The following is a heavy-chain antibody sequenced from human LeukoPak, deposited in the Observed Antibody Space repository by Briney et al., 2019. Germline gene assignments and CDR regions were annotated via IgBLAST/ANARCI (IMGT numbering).Heavy chain of an antibody. J-gene: IGHJ4*02. D-gene: IGHD6-13*01. CDR1: GFTFSSYW. CDR2: VKQDGSER. CDR3: ARGTAAGTH. Sequence: GGSLRLXCAASGFTFSSYWMSWVRQAPGKGLEWVANVKQDGSERYYVDSVKGRFTISRDNAENSLYLQMNSLRAEDTDVYYCARGTAAGTHWGQGTLVTVSS. V-gene: IGHV3-7*01.